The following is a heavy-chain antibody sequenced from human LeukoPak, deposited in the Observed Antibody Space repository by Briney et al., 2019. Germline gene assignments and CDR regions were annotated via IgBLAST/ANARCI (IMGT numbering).Heavy chain of an antibody. D-gene: IGHD1-1*01. CDR1: GRSISSSSYY. CDR2: IYYSGST. Sequence: SETLSLTCTVSGRSISSSSYYWGWIRQPPGKGLEWIGSIYYSGSTYYNPSLKSRVTISVDTSKNQFSLKLSSVTAADTAVYYCASRGYSDYWGQGTLVTVSS. J-gene: IGHJ4*02. CDR3: ASRGYSDY. V-gene: IGHV4-39*01.